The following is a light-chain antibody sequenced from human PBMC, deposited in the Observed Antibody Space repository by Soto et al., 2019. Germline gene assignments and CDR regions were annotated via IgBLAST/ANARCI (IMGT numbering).Light chain of an antibody. CDR1: RSNIGNNI. CDR3: GAWDDTRTGRWV. Sequence: QSVLTQPPSTSGTPGQMITISCAGSRSNIGNNIVTWYQQLPGAAPKVVIYRTDHRPSGFPDRFSGSKSGTAASLAISGLQPEDEGEYYCGAWDDTRTGRWVFGGGTKLTVL. J-gene: IGLJ3*02. CDR2: RTD. V-gene: IGLV1-44*01.